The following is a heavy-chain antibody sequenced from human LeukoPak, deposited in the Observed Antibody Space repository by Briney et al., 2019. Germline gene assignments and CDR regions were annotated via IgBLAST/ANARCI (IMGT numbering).Heavy chain of an antibody. J-gene: IGHJ4*02. D-gene: IGHD2-15*01. Sequence: GGSLRLSCAASGFTFSSYAMHWVRQAPGKGLEWVAVISYDGSNKYYADSVKGRFTISRDNSKNTLYLQMNSLRAEDTAVYYCASAFSGGSCYFFAEYCSSLGYWGQGTLVTVSS. CDR3: ASAFSGGSCYFFAEYCSSLGY. V-gene: IGHV3-30*04. CDR1: GFTFSSYA. CDR2: ISYDGSNK.